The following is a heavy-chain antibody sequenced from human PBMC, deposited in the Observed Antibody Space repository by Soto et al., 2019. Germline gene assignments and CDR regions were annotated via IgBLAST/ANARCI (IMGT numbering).Heavy chain of an antibody. Sequence: GESLKISCKGSGYSFTSYWISWVRQMPGKGLEWMGRIDPSDSYTNYSPSFQGHATISADKSISTAYLQWSSLKASDTAMYYCARLARYDSSGHQGGFDYWGQGTLVTVSS. CDR2: IDPSDSYT. D-gene: IGHD3-22*01. J-gene: IGHJ4*02. CDR1: GYSFTSYW. CDR3: ARLARYDSSGHQGGFDY. V-gene: IGHV5-10-1*01.